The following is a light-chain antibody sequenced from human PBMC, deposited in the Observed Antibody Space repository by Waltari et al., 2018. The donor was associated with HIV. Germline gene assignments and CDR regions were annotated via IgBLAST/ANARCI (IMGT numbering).Light chain of an antibody. V-gene: IGKV1-39*01. CDR3: QQSYTTPRT. Sequence: DIQMTQSPSSLSASVGDRVTITCRASQSISTYLNWYQQKPGKAPNVLIYAASSLQSGVSSRFSGSGSGTDFTLTISSLQPDDFASYYCQQSYTTPRTFGQGTKLEI. J-gene: IGKJ2*01. CDR1: QSISTY. CDR2: AAS.